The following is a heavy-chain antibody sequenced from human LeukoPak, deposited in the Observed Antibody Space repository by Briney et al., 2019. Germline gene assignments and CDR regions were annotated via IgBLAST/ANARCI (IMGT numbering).Heavy chain of an antibody. V-gene: IGHV4-4*09. CDR1: GGSLSSYY. CDR2: IYTSGSP. J-gene: IGHJ5*02. Sequence: SETLSLTCSVSGGSLSSYYWSWIRQPPGKGLEWIGYIYTSGSPNYNPSLKSRVTMSVDMSRRQFSLMLSSVTAADTAGYYCARATQRYCSGTTCFPYWFDPWGQGTLVTVSS. CDR3: ARATQRYCSGTTCFPYWFDP. D-gene: IGHD2-2*01.